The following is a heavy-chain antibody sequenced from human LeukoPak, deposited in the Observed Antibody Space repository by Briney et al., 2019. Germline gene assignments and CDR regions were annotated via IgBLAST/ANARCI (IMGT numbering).Heavy chain of an antibody. D-gene: IGHD3-3*01. CDR1: GFTFSSYW. J-gene: IGHJ4*02. CDR3: AKGFSDFWSGYYSFFDY. V-gene: IGHV3-7*01. CDR2: IKQDGSEK. Sequence: GGSLRLSCAASGFTFSSYWMSWVRQAPGKGLEWVANIKQDGSEKYYVDSVKGRFTISRDNSKNTLYLQMNSLRAEDTAVYYCAKGFSDFWSGYYSFFDYWGQGTLVTVSS.